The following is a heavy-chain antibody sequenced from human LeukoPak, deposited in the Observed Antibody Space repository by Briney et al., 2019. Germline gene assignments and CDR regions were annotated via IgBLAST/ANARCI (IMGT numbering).Heavy chain of an antibody. J-gene: IGHJ5*02. CDR1: GYSISSGYY. CDR3: ARQRTVRDWFDP. CDR2: IYHSGST. V-gene: IGHV4-38-2*01. Sequence: PSETLSLTCAVSGYSISSGYYWGWLRQPPGKGLEWIGSIYHSGSTYYNPSLKSRVTISVDTSKNQFSLKLSSVTAADTAVYYCARQRTVRDWFDPWGQGTLVTVSS. D-gene: IGHD4-17*01.